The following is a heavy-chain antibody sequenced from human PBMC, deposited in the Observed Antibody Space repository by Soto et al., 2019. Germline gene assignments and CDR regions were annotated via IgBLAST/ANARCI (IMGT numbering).Heavy chain of an antibody. CDR2: ISAYNGNT. J-gene: IGHJ6*02. V-gene: IGHV1-18*01. Sequence: ASVKVSCKASGYTFTSYGISWVRQAPGQGLEWMGWISAYNGNTNYAQKFQGRVTITRDTSASTAYMEVSSLRSEDTAVYYCAGDHKFGSGWYEGSDYYCYGMDVWGQGTRVTVSS. D-gene: IGHD6-19*01. CDR1: GYTFTSYG. CDR3: AGDHKFGSGWYEGSDYYCYGMDV.